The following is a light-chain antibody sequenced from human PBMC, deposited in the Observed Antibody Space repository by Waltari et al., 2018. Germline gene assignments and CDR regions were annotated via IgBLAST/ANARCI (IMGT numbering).Light chain of an antibody. CDR1: QSISTY. Sequence: DIQMTQSPSSLSASVGDRVTITCRASQSISTYLNWYQQKRGKAPTLLVFAASSLQSGVPSRFSGSGSGTDFTLTISSLQAEDVAVYYCQQYYSSPRTFGGGTKVEI. CDR3: QQYYSSPRT. J-gene: IGKJ4*01. CDR2: AAS. V-gene: IGKV1-39*01.